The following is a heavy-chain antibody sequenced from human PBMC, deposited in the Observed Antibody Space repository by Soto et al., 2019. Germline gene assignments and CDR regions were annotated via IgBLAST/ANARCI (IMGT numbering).Heavy chain of an antibody. CDR2: FYYSGST. J-gene: IGHJ5*02. Sequence: QVQLQESGPGLVKPSQTLSLTCTVSGGSISSGDYYWSWIRQHPGKGVWWIGFFYYSGSTNYNPSLKSRVTLSVDTSKNPFSLKLSSVTAADTAVYYCARSIDPWGQGTLVTVSS. V-gene: IGHV4-31*03. CDR3: ARSIDP. CDR1: GGSISSGDYY.